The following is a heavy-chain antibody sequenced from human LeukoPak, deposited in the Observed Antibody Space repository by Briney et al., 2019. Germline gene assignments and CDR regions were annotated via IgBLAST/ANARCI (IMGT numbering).Heavy chain of an antibody. V-gene: IGHV4-34*01. CDR2: INHSGST. D-gene: IGHD6-19*01. CDR1: GGSFSGYY. CDR3: ATQWGSGRGWFDP. Sequence: SETLSLTCAVHGGSFSGYYWSWIRQPPGKGLEWIGEINHSGSTNYNPSLKSRVTISVDTSKNQFSLKLSSVTAADTAVYYCATQWGSGRGWFDPWGQGTLVTVSS. J-gene: IGHJ5*02.